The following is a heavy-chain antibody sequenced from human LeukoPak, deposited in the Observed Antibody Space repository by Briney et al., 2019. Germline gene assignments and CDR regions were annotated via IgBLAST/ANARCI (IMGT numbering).Heavy chain of an antibody. Sequence: ASVKVSCKASGYTFTSYALTWVRQAPGQGLEWMGYIDPYNGNTNYAQKFRGRVTMTTDRSTNTGYMDLRSLRSDDTAVYYCARDRRGYNGILRYWGQGALVTVSS. J-gene: IGHJ4*02. CDR1: GYTFTSYA. CDR2: IDPYNGNT. D-gene: IGHD1-1*01. CDR3: ARDRRGYNGILRY. V-gene: IGHV1-18*01.